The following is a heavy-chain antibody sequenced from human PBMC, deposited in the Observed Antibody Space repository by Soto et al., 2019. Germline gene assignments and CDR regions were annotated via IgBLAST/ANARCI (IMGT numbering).Heavy chain of an antibody. V-gene: IGHV1-18*01. D-gene: IGHD5-12*01. CDR1: GYTFTSYG. CDR2: ICAYNGNT. Sequence: QVQLVQSGAEVKKPGASVKVSCKASGYTFTSYGISWVRQAPGQGLEWMGWICAYNGNTNYAQKLQGRVTMTTDTSTSTAYMELRSLRSDDTAVYYCARDREDGYNLADDAFDIWGQGTMVTVSS. J-gene: IGHJ3*02. CDR3: ARDREDGYNLADDAFDI.